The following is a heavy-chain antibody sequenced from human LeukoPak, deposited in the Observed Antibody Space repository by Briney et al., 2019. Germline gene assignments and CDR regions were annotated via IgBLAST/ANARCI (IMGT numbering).Heavy chain of an antibody. CDR3: AHYDSSGYYQHDAFDI. V-gene: IGHV3-48*01. Sequence: PGGSLRLSCAASGFTCSSYSMNWVRQAPGKGLERVSYISSSSSTIYYADSVRGRFTISRENATKSLYLQMNSLRAEDTAVYYCAHYDSSGYYQHDAFDIWGQGTMVTVSS. J-gene: IGHJ3*02. D-gene: IGHD3-22*01. CDR2: ISSSSSTI. CDR1: GFTCSSYS.